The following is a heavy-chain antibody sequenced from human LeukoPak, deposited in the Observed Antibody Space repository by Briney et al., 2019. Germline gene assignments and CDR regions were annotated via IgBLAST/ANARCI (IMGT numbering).Heavy chain of an antibody. J-gene: IGHJ4*02. CDR2: INPSGGST. CDR1: GYTFTSYY. D-gene: IGHD5-18*01. CDR3: ARDGSPTAMDDRRLPDY. Sequence: ASVKVSCKASGYTFTSYYMHWLRQAPGQGLEWMGIINPSGGSTSYAQKFQGRVTMTRDTSTSTVYMELSSLRSEDTAVYYCARDGSPTAMDDRRLPDYWGQGTLVTVSS. V-gene: IGHV1-46*01.